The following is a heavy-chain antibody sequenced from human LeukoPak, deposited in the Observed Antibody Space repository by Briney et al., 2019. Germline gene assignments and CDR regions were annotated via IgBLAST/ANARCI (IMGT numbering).Heavy chain of an antibody. D-gene: IGHD4-23*01. Sequence: GGSLRLSCAASGFTFSSYEMNWVRQAPGKGLEWVSVIYSGGTTYYADSVKGRFTISRDNSKNTLYLQMNSLRAEDTAVYYCARDGYGGYFDYWGQGTLVTVSS. CDR3: ARDGYGGYFDY. CDR2: IYSGGTT. V-gene: IGHV3-53*01. CDR1: GFTFSSYE. J-gene: IGHJ4*02.